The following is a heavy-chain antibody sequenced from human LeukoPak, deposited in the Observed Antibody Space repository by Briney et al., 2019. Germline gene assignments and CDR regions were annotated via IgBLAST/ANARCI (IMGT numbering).Heavy chain of an antibody. Sequence: GSLRLSCGASGITFSSYSMNWVRQAPGKGLEWVSAVSGSGGSTYYADSVKGRFTISRDNSKNTLYLQMNSLRAEDTAVYYCAKDLICFDYWGQGTLVTVSS. CDR3: AKDLICFDY. V-gene: IGHV3-23*01. CDR1: GITFSSYS. CDR2: VSGSGGST. J-gene: IGHJ4*02.